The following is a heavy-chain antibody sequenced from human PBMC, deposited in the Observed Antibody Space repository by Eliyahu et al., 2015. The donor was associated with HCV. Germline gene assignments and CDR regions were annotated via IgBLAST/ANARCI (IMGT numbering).Heavy chain of an antibody. CDR2: IYYSGST. CDR1: GGSISSYY. D-gene: IGHD3-10*01. Sequence: QVQLQESGPGLVKPSETLSLTCTVSGGSISSYYWXWIRQPPGKGLEWIGYIYYSGSTNYNPSLKSRVTISVDTSKNQFSLKLSSVTAADTAVYYCARDRGVRGVISSYYYGMDVWGQGTTVTVSS. J-gene: IGHJ6*02. V-gene: IGHV4-59*01. CDR3: ARDRGVRGVISSYYYGMDV.